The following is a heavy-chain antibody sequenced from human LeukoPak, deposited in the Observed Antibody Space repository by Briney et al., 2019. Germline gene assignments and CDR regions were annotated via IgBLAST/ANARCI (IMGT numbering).Heavy chain of an antibody. CDR1: GFTFSSYS. J-gene: IGHJ4*02. Sequence: PGGSLRLSCAASGFTFSSYSMNWVRQAPGKGLEWVSSISSSSYIYYADSVKGRFTISRDNAKNSLYLQMNSLRAEDTAVYYCARVGPYYYDSSGYYYLDYWGQGTLVTVSS. CDR3: ARVGPYYYDSSGYYYLDY. D-gene: IGHD3-22*01. CDR2: ISSSSYI. V-gene: IGHV3-21*01.